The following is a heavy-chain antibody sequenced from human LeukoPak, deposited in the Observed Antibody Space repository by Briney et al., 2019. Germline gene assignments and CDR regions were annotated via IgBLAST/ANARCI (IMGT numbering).Heavy chain of an antibody. CDR3: ARGSMVRGVTGLYYYYMDV. V-gene: IGHV4-59*01. D-gene: IGHD3-10*01. Sequence: SETLSLTCTVSVGSISSYYWRGMRQPPGRGREGIVYMYYSGSTTYNPYLKSRVTIAVATSKHKFSLKLSSVTAEDPAVYYCARGSMVRGVTGLYYYYMDVWGKGTTVTVSS. CDR2: MYYSGST. CDR1: VGSISSYY. J-gene: IGHJ6*03.